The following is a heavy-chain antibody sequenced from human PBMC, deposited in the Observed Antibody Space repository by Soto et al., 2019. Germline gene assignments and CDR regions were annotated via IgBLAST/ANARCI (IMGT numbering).Heavy chain of an antibody. Sequence: SETLSLTCTVSGGSVSSGGYYWSWIRQPPGKGLEWSGYIYYSGSTNYNPSLKSRATISVDTSKNQFSLKLSSVTAADTAVYYCARVKDDSSGYYFAGYTFDYWGQGTLVTVSS. CDR1: GGSVSSGGYY. CDR3: ARVKDDSSGYYFAGYTFDY. D-gene: IGHD3-22*01. V-gene: IGHV4-61*08. J-gene: IGHJ4*02. CDR2: IYYSGST.